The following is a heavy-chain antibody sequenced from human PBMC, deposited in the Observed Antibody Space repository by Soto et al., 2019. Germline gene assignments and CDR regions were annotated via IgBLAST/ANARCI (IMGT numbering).Heavy chain of an antibody. J-gene: IGHJ3*02. V-gene: IGHV3-23*01. D-gene: IGHD3-16*01. CDR2: SSGSGGST. CDR1: GFTFSRYC. Sequence: GGALRLSRGGSGFTFSRYCNGWGHQATGKGLEWVSASSGSGGSTYYADSVKGRFTISRDNSKNTLYLQMNSLRAEDTAVYYCAKDFSLGAAAFDIWGQGTMVTVSS. CDR3: AKDFSLGAAAFDI.